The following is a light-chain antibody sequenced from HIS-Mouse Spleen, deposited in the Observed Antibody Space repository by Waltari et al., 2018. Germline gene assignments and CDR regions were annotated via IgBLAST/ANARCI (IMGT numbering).Light chain of an antibody. CDR1: SSNIGSNY. CDR2: RNN. CDR3: AAWDDSLSGPV. J-gene: IGLJ2*01. Sequence: QSVLTQPPSASGTPGQRVTISCSGSSSNIGSNYVYWYQQLPGTAPKLLIDRNNQRPSGVPDRFSGSKSGTSASLAISGLRSEDEADYYCAAWDDSLSGPVVGGGTKLIVL. V-gene: IGLV1-47*01.